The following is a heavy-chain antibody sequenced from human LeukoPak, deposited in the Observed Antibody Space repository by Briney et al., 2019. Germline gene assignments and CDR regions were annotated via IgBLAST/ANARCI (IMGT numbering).Heavy chain of an antibody. CDR2: INHSGST. Sequence: SETLSLTCAVYGGSFSGYYWSWIRQPPGKGLEWIGEINHSGSTNYNPSLKSRVTISVDTSKNQFSLKLRSVTAADTAIYYCARDSLDYYGSGSYHDYWGQGTLVTVSS. V-gene: IGHV4-34*01. CDR3: ARDSLDYYGSGSYHDY. J-gene: IGHJ4*02. CDR1: GGSFSGYY. D-gene: IGHD3-10*01.